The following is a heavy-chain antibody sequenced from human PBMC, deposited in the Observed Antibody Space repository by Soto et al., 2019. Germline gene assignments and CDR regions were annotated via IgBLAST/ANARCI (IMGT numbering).Heavy chain of an antibody. CDR1: GFNFNSYG. CDR3: AKGTYGTSDYFGMDV. D-gene: IGHD1-7*01. V-gene: IGHV3-23*01. J-gene: IGHJ6*02. CDR2: ISAGGGIT. Sequence: ELQLLESGGGLVQPGGSLRLSCAASGFNFNSYGMTWVRQAPGKGLEWVSVISAGGGITYYADSVRGRLTISRDNSKNTLHLQMNSLRAEDTAVYFCAKGTYGTSDYFGMDVWGQGTTVTVSS.